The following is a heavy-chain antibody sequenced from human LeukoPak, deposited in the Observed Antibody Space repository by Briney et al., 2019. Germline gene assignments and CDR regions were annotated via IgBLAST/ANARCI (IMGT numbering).Heavy chain of an antibody. CDR2: IIPILGTA. J-gene: IGHJ6*03. V-gene: IGHV1-69*05. CDR1: GGTFSSYA. CDR3: ASGAYDSSGYYDNSESAYYYYYMDV. D-gene: IGHD3-22*01. Sequence: ASVKVSCKASGGTFSSYAISWVRQAPGQGLEWTGGIIPILGTATYAQKFQGRVTITTDESTSTAYMELSSLRSEDTAVYYCASGAYDSSGYYDNSESAYYYYYMDVWGKGTTVTVSS.